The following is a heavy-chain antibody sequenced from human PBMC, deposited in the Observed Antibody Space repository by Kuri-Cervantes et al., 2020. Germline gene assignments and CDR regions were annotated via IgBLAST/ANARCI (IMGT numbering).Heavy chain of an antibody. J-gene: IGHJ6*03. CDR3: AIYVLRFLEWFSAAYYYYMDV. Sequence: SVKVSCKASGGTFSSYAISWVRQAPGQGLEWMGGIIPIFGTANYAQKFQGRVTITADESTSTAYMELSSLRSEDTAVYYCAIYVLRFLEWFSAAYYYYMDVWGKGTTVTVSS. D-gene: IGHD3-3*01. V-gene: IGHV1-69*13. CDR2: IIPIFGTA. CDR1: GGTFSSYA.